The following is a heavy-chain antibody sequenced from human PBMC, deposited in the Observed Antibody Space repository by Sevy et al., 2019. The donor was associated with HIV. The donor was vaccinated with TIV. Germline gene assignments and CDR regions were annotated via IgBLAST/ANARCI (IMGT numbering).Heavy chain of an antibody. Sequence: GGSLRLSCAVSGFNFNRYSMSWVRQAPGKGLEWVSTLSFSCGKINYADSVKGRFIISRDDSKNTLYLQMNSLRAEDTAVYFCAREGCTRPHDYWGHGTLVTVSS. D-gene: IGHD2-8*01. J-gene: IGHJ4*01. CDR3: AREGCTRPHDY. V-gene: IGHV3-23*01. CDR1: GFNFNRYS. CDR2: LSFSCGKI.